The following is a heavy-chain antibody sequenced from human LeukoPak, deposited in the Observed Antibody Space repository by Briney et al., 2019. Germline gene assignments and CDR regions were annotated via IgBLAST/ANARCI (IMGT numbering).Heavy chain of an antibody. J-gene: IGHJ5*02. V-gene: IGHV1-69*01. D-gene: IGHD3-10*01. CDR3: ARKGFGEYWFDP. CDR1: GGTFSSYA. CDR2: IIPIFGTA. Sequence: ASVKGSCKASGGTFSSYAISWVRQAPGQGLEWMGGIIPIFGTANYAQKFQGRVTITADESTSTAYMELSSLRSEDTAVYYCARKGFGEYWFDPWGQGTLVTVSS.